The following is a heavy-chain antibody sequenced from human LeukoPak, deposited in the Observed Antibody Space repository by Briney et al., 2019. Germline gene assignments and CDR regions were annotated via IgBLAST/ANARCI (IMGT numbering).Heavy chain of an antibody. J-gene: IGHJ5*02. CDR2: IYHSGST. CDR1: GGSISSTSYY. CDR3: AGGGVRFDP. V-gene: IGHV4-39*07. Sequence: SETLSLTCTVSGGSISSTSYYWGWIRQPPGKGLEWIGSIYHSGSTYYNPSLKSRVTISVDTSKNQVSLKLSSVTAADTAVYYCAGGGVRFDPWGQGTLVTVSS.